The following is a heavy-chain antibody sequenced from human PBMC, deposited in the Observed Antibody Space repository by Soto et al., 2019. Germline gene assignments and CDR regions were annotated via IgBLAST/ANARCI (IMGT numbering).Heavy chain of an antibody. CDR1: GFTFSSYS. D-gene: IGHD6-6*01. CDR3: ARDLSIAARPGYYYDGMDV. Sequence: EVQLVESGGGLVQPGGSLRLSCAASGFTFSSYSMNWVRQAPGKGLEWVSYISSSSSTIYYADSVKGRFTISRDNAKNSLYLQMNSLRDEDTAVYYCARDLSIAARPGYYYDGMDVWGQGTTVTVSS. V-gene: IGHV3-48*02. J-gene: IGHJ6*02. CDR2: ISSSSSTI.